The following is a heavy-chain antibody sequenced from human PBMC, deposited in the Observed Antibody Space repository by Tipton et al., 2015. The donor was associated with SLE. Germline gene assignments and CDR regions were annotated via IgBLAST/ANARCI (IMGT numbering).Heavy chain of an antibody. D-gene: IGHD3-16*01. CDR2: LSWNSGSI. J-gene: IGHJ6*02. Sequence: SLRLSCAASGFTFDDYAMHWVRQAPGRGLEWVSGLSWNSGSIGYADFVKGRFTISRDNVKNSLYLQMNSLRAEDTALYYCTKDIGALPGFGMDVWGQGTTVTVSS. CDR3: TKDIGALPGFGMDV. CDR1: GFTFDDYA. V-gene: IGHV3-9*01.